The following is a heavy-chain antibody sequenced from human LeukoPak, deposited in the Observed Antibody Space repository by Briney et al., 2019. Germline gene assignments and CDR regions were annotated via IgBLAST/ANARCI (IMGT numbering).Heavy chain of an antibody. Sequence: SGPTLVNPTQTLTLTCTFSGFSLSTSGVGVGWIRQPPGEALEWLALIYWDDDKRYRPSLKSRLTITKDTSKNQVVLTMTNMEPVDTATYYCAHVGADRPMVTHPIHFDYWGQGSMVTVPS. CDR2: IYWDDDK. CDR1: GFSLSTSGVG. V-gene: IGHV2-5*02. CDR3: AHVGADRPMVTHPIHFDY. J-gene: IGHJ4*02. D-gene: IGHD5-18*01.